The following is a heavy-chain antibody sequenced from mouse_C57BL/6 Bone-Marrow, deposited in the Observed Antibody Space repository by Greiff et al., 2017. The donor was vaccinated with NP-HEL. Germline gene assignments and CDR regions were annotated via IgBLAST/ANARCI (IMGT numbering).Heavy chain of an antibody. CDR3: TNSSGYSYYAMDY. V-gene: IGHV1-15*01. Sequence: SGAELVRPGASVTLSCKASGYTFTDYEMHWVKQTPVHGLEWIGAIDPETGGTAYNQKFKGKAILTADKSSSTAYMELRSLTSEDSAVYYCTNSSGYSYYAMDYWGQGTSVTVSS. J-gene: IGHJ4*01. CDR2: IDPETGGT. D-gene: IGHD3-2*02. CDR1: GYTFTDYE.